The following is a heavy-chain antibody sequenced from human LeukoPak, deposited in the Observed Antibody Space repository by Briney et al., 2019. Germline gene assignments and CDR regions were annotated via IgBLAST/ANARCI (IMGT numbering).Heavy chain of an antibody. CDR3: AHYTVGRSAHHD. CDR2: IYWDDDK. D-gene: IGHD4-11*01. V-gene: IGHV2-5*02. Sequence: SGPTLVKPTQTLTLTCSFSGFSLSSSGMGVGWIRQPPGKALEWLALIYWDDDKRYSPSLKSRLTITKDTSKNQVVLTMTNMDPVDTATCYCAHYTVGRSAHHDWGQGTLVTVSS. J-gene: IGHJ4*02. CDR1: GFSLSSSGMG.